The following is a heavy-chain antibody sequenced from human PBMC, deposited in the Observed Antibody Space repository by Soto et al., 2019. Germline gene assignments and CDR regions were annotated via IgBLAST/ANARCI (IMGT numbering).Heavy chain of an antibody. CDR2: ISWNSGSI. D-gene: IGHD2-21*02. CDR3: AKDNDCSGEMGY. CDR1: GFTFDDYA. V-gene: IGHV3-9*01. J-gene: IGHJ4*02. Sequence: EVQLVESGGGLVQPGRSLRLSCAASGFTFDDYAMHWVRQAPGKGLEWVSGISWNSGSIGYADSVKGRFTISRDNAKNALSLQINSLSAADRTVYYCAKDNDCSGEMGYWGQGTVVP.